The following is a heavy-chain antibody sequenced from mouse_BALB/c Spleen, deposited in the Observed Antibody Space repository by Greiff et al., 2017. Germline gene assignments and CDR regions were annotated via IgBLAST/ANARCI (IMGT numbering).Heavy chain of an antibody. J-gene: IGHJ2*01. V-gene: IGHV5-17*02. CDR2: ISSGSSTI. D-gene: IGHD2-3*01. CDR1: GFTFSSFG. CDR3: ARDDGFDY. Sequence: EVQLVESGGGLVQPGGSRKLSCAASGFTFSSFGMHWVRQAPEKGLEWVAYISSGSSTIYYADTVKGRFTISRDNPKNTLFLQMTSLRSEDTAMYYCARDDGFDYWGQGTTLTVSS.